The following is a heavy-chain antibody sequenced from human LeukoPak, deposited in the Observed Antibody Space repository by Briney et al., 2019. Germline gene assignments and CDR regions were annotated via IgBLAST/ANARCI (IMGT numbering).Heavy chain of an antibody. CDR1: GFTFSSYS. CDR3: ARGDYYGSGTPGY. V-gene: IGHV3-21*01. D-gene: IGHD3-10*01. CDR2: ISSSSSHI. Sequence: GGSLRLSCAASGFTFSSYSMNWVRQAPGKGLEWVSSISSSSSHIYYADSVKGRFTISRDNAKNSLYLQINSLRAEDTAVYYCARGDYYGSGTPGYWGQGTLVTVSS. J-gene: IGHJ4*02.